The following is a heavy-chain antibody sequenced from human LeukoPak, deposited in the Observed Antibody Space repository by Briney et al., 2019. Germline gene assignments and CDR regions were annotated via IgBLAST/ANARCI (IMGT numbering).Heavy chain of an antibody. CDR3: ARRRGADY. Sequence: SETLSLTCTVSGGSISSSSYYWGWIRQPPGKGLEWIGSIYYSGSTYYNPSLKSRVTISVDTSKNQFSLKLSSVTAADTAVYYCARRRGADYWGQGTLVTVSS. V-gene: IGHV4-39*01. D-gene: IGHD1-26*01. CDR1: GGSISSSSYY. CDR2: IYYSGST. J-gene: IGHJ4*02.